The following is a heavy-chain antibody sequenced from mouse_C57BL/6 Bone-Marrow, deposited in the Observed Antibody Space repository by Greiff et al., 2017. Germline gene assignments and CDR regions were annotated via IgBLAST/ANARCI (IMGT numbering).Heavy chain of an antibody. CDR1: GYTFTDYY. J-gene: IGHJ2*01. V-gene: IGHV1-76*01. D-gene: IGHD2-3*01. CDR2: IYPGSGNT. Sequence: QVHVKQSGAELVRPGASVKLSCKASGYTFTDYYINWVKQRPGQGLEWIARIYPGSGNTYYNEKFKGKATLTAEKSSSTAYMQLSSLTSEDSAVYFCARTGLDGWGYWGQGTTLTVSS. CDR3: ARTGLDGWGY.